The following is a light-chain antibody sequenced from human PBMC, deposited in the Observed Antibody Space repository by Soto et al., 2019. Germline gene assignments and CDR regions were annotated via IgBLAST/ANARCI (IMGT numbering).Light chain of an antibody. V-gene: IGKV1-5*01. Sequence: DIRMTKSPSTLSASVGDRFTITFRATQSISSWLAWYQQKPGKAPKLLIYDASSLESGVPSRFSGSGSGTEFTLTISSLQPDDFATYYCQQYNSYPLTFGGGTKVAIK. CDR2: DAS. J-gene: IGKJ4*01. CDR3: QQYNSYPLT. CDR1: QSISSW.